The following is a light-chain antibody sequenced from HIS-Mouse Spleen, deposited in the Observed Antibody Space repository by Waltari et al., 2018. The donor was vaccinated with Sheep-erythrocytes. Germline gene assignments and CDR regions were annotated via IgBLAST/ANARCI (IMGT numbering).Light chain of an antibody. CDR3: QQFNKYPRT. V-gene: IGKV1D-13*01. CDR1: QGISSA. J-gene: IGKJ1*01. CDR2: DSS. Sequence: AIQLTQSPSSLSASVGDRVTNTCRASQGISSALAWYQQKPGKAPKSLSYDSSSLESGVPSRFSGSGSGTDFTLTISSLQPEDFATYYCQQFNKYPRTFGQGTKVEIK.